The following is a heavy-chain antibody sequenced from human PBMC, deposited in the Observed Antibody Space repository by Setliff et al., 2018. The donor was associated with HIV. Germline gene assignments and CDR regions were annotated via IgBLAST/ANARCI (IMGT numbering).Heavy chain of an antibody. Sequence: GGSLRLSCVASGFTLSTYSMNWVRQAPGKGLEWVSSITTDSSYIFDADSVKGRFTISRDNAKNSLYLQMNSLRAEDTAVYYCAKRGYVSAWYDEPVQFYQHMDV. D-gene: IGHD6-19*01. CDR3: AKRGYVSAWYDEPVQFYQHMDV. CDR1: GFTLSTYS. V-gene: IGHV3-21*04. CDR2: ITTDSSYI. J-gene: IGHJ6*03.